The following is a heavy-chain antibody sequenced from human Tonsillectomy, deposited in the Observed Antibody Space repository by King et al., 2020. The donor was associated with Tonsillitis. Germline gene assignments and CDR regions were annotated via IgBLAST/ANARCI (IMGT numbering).Heavy chain of an antibody. J-gene: IGHJ5*02. V-gene: IGHV5-51*01. CDR1: GYNFAAYW. CDR3: ARHESIGSSYYWFDP. CDR2: IFPGDSDT. D-gene: IGHD6-13*01. Sequence: VQLVESGAEVKKPGESLKISCQGSGYNFAAYWIGWVRQMPGKGLEWMGIIFPGDSDTRYSPSFQGQVTISADKSINTAYLQWSSLKASDTAMYYCARHESIGSSYYWFDPWGQGTLVTVSS.